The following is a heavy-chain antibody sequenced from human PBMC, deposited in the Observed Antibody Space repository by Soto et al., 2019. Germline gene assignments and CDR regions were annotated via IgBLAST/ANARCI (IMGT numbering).Heavy chain of an antibody. CDR3: ARNGGRLLLWFGELLPFDY. CDR2: ISYDGSNK. Sequence: QVQLVESGGGVVQPGRSLRLSCAASGFTFSSYAMHWVRQAPGKGLEWVAVISYDGSNKYYADSVKGRFTISRDNSKNTLYLQMNSLRAEDTAVYYCARNGGRLLLWFGELLPFDYWGQGTLVTVSS. J-gene: IGHJ4*02. D-gene: IGHD3-10*01. V-gene: IGHV3-30-3*01. CDR1: GFTFSSYA.